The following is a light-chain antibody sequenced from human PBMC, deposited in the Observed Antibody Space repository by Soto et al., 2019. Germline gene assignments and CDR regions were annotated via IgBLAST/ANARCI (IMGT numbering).Light chain of an antibody. Sequence: DIQMTQSPSSLSASVGDRVTITCRASQSISSYLNWYQQKPGKAPKLLISAASSLRSGVPSRFSGSGSGTDFTLTISSLQPEDFATYYCQQSHGTFGQGTNVEIK. V-gene: IGKV1-39*01. CDR2: AAS. CDR3: QQSHGT. CDR1: QSISSY. J-gene: IGKJ1*01.